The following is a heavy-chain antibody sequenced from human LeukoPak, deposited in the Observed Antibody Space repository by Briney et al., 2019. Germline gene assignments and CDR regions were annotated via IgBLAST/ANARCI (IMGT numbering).Heavy chain of an antibody. CDR1: GFTVSSNY. CDR3: AREPALTGYLSARYFDY. J-gene: IGHJ4*02. D-gene: IGHD3-9*01. Sequence: GGSLRLSCAASGFTVSSNYMNWVRQAPGKGLEWVSVIYSGGYTYYADSVKGRFTISRDNSKNILYLQMNSLRAEDTAVYYCAREPALTGYLSARYFDYWGQGTLVTVSS. CDR2: IYSGGYT. V-gene: IGHV3-53*01.